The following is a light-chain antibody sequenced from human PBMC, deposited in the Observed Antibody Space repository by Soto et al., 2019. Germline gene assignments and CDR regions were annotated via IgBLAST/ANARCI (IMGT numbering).Light chain of an antibody. V-gene: IGKV3-20*01. CDR3: QQYVSSLFT. CDR1: QTVASSY. CDR2: GTS. J-gene: IGKJ3*01. Sequence: EIVLTQSPGTLSLSPGERTTLSCRASQTVASSYLAWYQQKPGQAPRLLIYGTSSRATGIPDRFSGSGSGTDFTLTISRLEPADFAVYYCQQYVSSLFTFGPGTKVDIK.